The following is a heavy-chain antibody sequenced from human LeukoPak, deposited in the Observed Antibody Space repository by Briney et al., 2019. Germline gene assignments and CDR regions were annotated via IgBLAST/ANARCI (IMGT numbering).Heavy chain of an antibody. CDR1: GFTFSNFY. V-gene: IGHV3-11*03. J-gene: IGHJ3*02. Sequence: SGGSLRLSCAASGFTFSNFYMSWIRQAPGKGLEWVSFISSASTYTNFADSVKGRFTVSRDNAKNSLFLQMNSLRAEDTAVYYCAKFLTGQYDAFYIWGQGTMVTVSA. CDR2: ISSASTYT. D-gene: IGHD3-9*01. CDR3: AKFLTGQYDAFYI.